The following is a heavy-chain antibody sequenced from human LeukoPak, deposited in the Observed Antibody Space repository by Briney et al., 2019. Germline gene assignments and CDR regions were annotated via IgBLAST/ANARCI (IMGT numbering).Heavy chain of an antibody. Sequence: ASVKVSCKASGYTFTGYYMHWVRQAPGQGLEWMGWINPNSGGTNYAQKFQGRVTMTRDTSISTVYMELSRLRSEDTAVYYCARAVGATTPRYYYYMDVWGKGTTVTISS. J-gene: IGHJ6*03. CDR1: GYTFTGYY. D-gene: IGHD1-26*01. V-gene: IGHV1-2*02. CDR2: INPNSGGT. CDR3: ARAVGATTPRYYYYMDV.